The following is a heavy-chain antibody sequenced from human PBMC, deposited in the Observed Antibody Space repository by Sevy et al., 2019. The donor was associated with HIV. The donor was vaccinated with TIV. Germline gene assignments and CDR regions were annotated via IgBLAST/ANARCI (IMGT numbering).Heavy chain of an antibody. CDR1: GFTFSNYA. CDR2: ISYDGSNK. Sequence: GGSLRLSCAASGFTFSNYAMHWVRQAPGKGLEWVAVISYDGSNKYYADYVRGRFTNSRDSSKNTLYLQMNSLRPEDTAVYYCARDLEVYGGWEQTSQGMDVWGQGTTVTVSS. CDR3: ARDLEVYGGWEQTSQGMDV. V-gene: IGHV3-30-3*01. J-gene: IGHJ6*02. D-gene: IGHD1-26*01.